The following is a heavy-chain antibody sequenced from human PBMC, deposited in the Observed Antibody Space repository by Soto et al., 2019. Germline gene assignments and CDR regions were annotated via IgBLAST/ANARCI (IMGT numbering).Heavy chain of an antibody. CDR1: GFTFSSYD. Sequence: GGSLRLSCAASGFTFSSYDMHWVRQATGKGLEWVSAIGTAGDTYYPGSVKGRFTISRENAKNSLYLQMNSLRAGDTAVYYCARGGIAARHDAFDIWGQGTMVTVSS. J-gene: IGHJ3*02. V-gene: IGHV3-13*01. D-gene: IGHD6-6*01. CDR3: ARGGIAARHDAFDI. CDR2: IGTAGDT.